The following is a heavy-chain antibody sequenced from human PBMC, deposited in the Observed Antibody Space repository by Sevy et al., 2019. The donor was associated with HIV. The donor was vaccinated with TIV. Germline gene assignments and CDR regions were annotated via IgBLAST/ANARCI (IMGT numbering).Heavy chain of an antibody. Sequence: SETLSLTCTVSGGSISSSSYYWGWLRQPPGKGLEGIGGIYYSGSTYYNPSLKGRVTISVDTSKNQVSLKLSSVTAADTAVYYCAVITIFGVVTDNWFDPWGQGTRVTVSS. J-gene: IGHJ5*02. CDR3: AVITIFGVVTDNWFDP. CDR2: IYYSGST. D-gene: IGHD3-3*01. CDR1: GGSISSSSYY. V-gene: IGHV4-39*01.